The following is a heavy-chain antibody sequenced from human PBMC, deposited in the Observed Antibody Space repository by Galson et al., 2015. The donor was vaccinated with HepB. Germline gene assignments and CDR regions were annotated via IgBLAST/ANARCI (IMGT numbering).Heavy chain of an antibody. J-gene: IGHJ3*02. CDR3: TRDSRRVTDHDPFEI. CDR2: ISGTSWTI. CDR1: GFTFSRYS. Sequence: SLRLSCAASGFTFSRYSMNWVRQAPGKGLEWASSISGTSWTIYQADSLKGRFTTSRDNTKNSLYLQMSSLRAEDTAVYYCTRDSRRVTDHDPFEIWGQGTMVTVSS. V-gene: IGHV3-21*01. D-gene: IGHD3-10*01.